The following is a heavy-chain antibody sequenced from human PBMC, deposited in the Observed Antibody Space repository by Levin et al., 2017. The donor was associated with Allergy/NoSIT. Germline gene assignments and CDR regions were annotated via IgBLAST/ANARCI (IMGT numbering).Heavy chain of an antibody. J-gene: IGHJ4*02. V-gene: IGHV3-9*01. CDR1: GFTFDDYA. Sequence: PGGSLRLSCAASGFTFDDYAMHWVRQAPGKGLEWVSGISWNSGSIGYADSVKGRFTISRDNAKNSLYLQMNSLRAEDTALYYCAKDRTLGVGATFHYWGQGTLVTVSS. CDR2: ISWNSGSI. D-gene: IGHD1-26*01. CDR3: AKDRTLGVGATFHY.